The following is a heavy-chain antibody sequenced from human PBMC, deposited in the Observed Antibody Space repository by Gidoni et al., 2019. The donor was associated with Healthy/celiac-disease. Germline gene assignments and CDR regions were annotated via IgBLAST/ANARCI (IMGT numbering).Heavy chain of an antibody. Sequence: EVQLVESGGGLVQPGGSLRLSCAASGFSVSSNAMSWVRQAPGKGLEWVSVIYSGGSTYYADSVKGRFTISRDNSKNTLYLQMNSLRAEDTAVYYCARGPGGYYDSSVLPIDAFDIWGQGTMVTVSS. CDR2: IYSGGST. J-gene: IGHJ3*02. D-gene: IGHD3-22*01. V-gene: IGHV3-66*01. CDR1: GFSVSSNA. CDR3: ARGPGGYYDSSVLPIDAFDI.